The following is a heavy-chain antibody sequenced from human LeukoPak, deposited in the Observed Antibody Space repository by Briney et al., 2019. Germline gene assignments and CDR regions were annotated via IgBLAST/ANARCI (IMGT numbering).Heavy chain of an antibody. J-gene: IGHJ6*03. CDR1: GFTFSSYV. D-gene: IGHD3-22*01. CDR2: IRYDGSNK. CDR3: ASQGENYYDSSGYYYYYYYMDV. V-gene: IGHV3-30*02. Sequence: GGSLRLSCAASGFTFSSYVMHWVRQAPGKGLEWVAFIRYDGSNKYYADSVKGRFTISRDNSKNTLYLQMNSLRAEDTAVYYCASQGENYYDSSGYYYYYYYMDVWGKGTTVTISS.